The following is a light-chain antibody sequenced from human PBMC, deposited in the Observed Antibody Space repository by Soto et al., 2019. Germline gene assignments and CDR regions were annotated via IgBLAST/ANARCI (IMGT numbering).Light chain of an antibody. V-gene: IGKV3-20*01. Sequence: EIVLTQSPGTLSLSPGERATLPCRASQSVSSSYLAWYQQKPGQAPRLLIYGASSRATGIPDRFSGSGSGTDFTLTIRRLEPEEFAVYYCQQYGSSPLTFGQGTKVDIK. CDR1: QSVSSSY. CDR3: QQYGSSPLT. CDR2: GAS. J-gene: IGKJ1*01.